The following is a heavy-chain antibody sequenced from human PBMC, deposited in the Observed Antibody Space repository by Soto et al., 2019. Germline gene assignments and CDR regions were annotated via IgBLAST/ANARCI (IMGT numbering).Heavy chain of an antibody. V-gene: IGHV1-18*04. CDR3: ARDGYYYDCWIGTRTLCYVEL. CDR1: GYTFTSYG. J-gene: IGHJ2*01. CDR2: ISDYNGNT. D-gene: IGHD3-3*01. Sequence: VQLVQSGAEVKKPGASVKVSCKASGYTFTSYGISWVRQAPGQGLEWMGWISDYNGNTNYAQKLQGRVTRTTDTSTSTAYMELRSLRAYDTAVYYCARDGYYYDCWIGTRTLCYVELWGRGPLVTVAS.